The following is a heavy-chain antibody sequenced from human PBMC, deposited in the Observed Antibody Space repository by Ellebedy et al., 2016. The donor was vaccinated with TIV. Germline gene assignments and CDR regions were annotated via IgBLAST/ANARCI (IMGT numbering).Heavy chain of an antibody. CDR3: ARISSGRSFYGMDV. D-gene: IGHD6-19*01. V-gene: IGHV3-11*01. CDR1: GFSSSDYY. J-gene: IGHJ6*02. CDR2: ISDSGSMI. Sequence: GGSLRLXCAASGFSSSDYYMSWIRQAPGKGLEWVSYISDSGSMIHYADSVKGRFTISSDNSKNSLYLQMNNLRAEDTAVYYCARISSGRSFYGMDVWGQGTTVTVSS.